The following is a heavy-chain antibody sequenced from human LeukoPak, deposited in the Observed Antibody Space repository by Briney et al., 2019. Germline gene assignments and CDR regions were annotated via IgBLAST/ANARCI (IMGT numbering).Heavy chain of an antibody. CDR2: INPNSGGT. V-gene: IGHV1-2*02. Sequence: ASVKVSCKASGYTFTGYYMHWVRQAPGQGLEWMGWINPNSGGTNYAQKFQGRVTMTRDTPISTAYMELSRLRSDDTAVYYCARAGYSSGLLFDYWGQGTLVTVSS. CDR1: GYTFTGYY. J-gene: IGHJ4*02. CDR3: ARAGYSSGLLFDY. D-gene: IGHD6-19*01.